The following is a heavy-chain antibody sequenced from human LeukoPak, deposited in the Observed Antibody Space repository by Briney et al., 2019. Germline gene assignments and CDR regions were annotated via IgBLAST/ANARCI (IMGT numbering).Heavy chain of an antibody. J-gene: IGHJ5*02. CDR1: GFTFSDYE. CDR2: ISYDGSNK. Sequence: GGSLRLSCAVSGFTFSDYEMNWVRQAPGKGLEWVAVISYDGSNKYYADSVKGRFTISRDNSKNTLYLQMNSLRAEDTAVYYCAREPALPIVVVPAALKANWFDPWGQGTLVTVSS. D-gene: IGHD2-2*01. CDR3: AREPALPIVVVPAALKANWFDP. V-gene: IGHV3-30-3*01.